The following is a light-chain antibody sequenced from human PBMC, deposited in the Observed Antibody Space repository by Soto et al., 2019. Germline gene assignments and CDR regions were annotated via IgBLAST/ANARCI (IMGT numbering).Light chain of an antibody. Sequence: EIVMTQSPATLSVSPGERATLSCRASQSVSSNLAWYQQKPGQAPRLLIYGASTRATGIPARFSGSGSGTDFTLTISSLEPEDFAIYYCQRRDTFGQGTKLEIK. V-gene: IGKV3-15*01. CDR1: QSVSSN. CDR3: QRRDT. CDR2: GAS. J-gene: IGKJ2*01.